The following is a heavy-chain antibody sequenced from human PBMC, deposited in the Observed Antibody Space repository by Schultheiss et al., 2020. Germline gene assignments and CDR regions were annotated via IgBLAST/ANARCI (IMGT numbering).Heavy chain of an antibody. D-gene: IGHD7-27*01. V-gene: IGHV3-30-3*01. CDR1: GFTFSTYS. Sequence: GGSLRLSCAASGFTFSTYSMHWVRQAPGRGLEWVAIISSDGTHKFYADSMKGRFTISRDNSQNTLYLQINSLGPEDTGVYYCARDQTGAMDAAFDIWGQGIMVTVSS. J-gene: IGHJ3*02. CDR2: ISSDGTHK. CDR3: ARDQTGAMDAAFDI.